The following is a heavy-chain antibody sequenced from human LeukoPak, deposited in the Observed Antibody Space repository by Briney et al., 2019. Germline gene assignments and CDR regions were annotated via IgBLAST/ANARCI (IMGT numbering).Heavy chain of an antibody. CDR3: ARDLRRPYYYYYYGMDV. CDR1: GGSISSYY. CDR2: IYYSGST. V-gene: IGHV4-59*01. J-gene: IGHJ6*02. D-gene: IGHD3-16*01. Sequence: SETLSLTCTVSGGSISSYYWSWIRQPPGKGLEWIGYIYYSGSTNYNPSLKSRVTISVDTSKNQFSLKLSSVTAADTAVYYCARDLRRPYYYYYYGMDVWGQGTTVTVSS.